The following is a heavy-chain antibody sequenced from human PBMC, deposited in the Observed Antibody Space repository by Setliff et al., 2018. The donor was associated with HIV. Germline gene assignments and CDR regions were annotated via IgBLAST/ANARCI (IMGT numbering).Heavy chain of an antibody. D-gene: IGHD3-16*01. CDR2: IGTGGDT. V-gene: IGHV3-13*01. J-gene: IGHJ6*02. Sequence: PVGSLRLSCEASGFTFSDYDLHWVRQAAGKGLEWVSAIGTGGDTYYVDSVKGRLTISRENARNSLYLQMNSLRVGDTAVYYCAREIRTVYTGGHYFYGIDVWGQGTAVTVSS. CDR1: GFTFSDYD. CDR3: AREIRTVYTGGHYFYGIDV.